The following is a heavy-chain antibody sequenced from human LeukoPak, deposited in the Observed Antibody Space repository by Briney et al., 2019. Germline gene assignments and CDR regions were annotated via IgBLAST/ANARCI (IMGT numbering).Heavy chain of an antibody. CDR2: INTNTGNP. CDR1: GYTFTSYA. CDR3: ARDSSSWYHNWFDP. J-gene: IGHJ5*02. V-gene: IGHV7-4-1*02. D-gene: IGHD6-13*01. Sequence: ASVTVSCKASGYTFTSYAMNWVRQAPGQGLEWMGWINTNTGNPTYAQGFTGRFVFSLDTSVSTAYLQISSLKAEDTAVYYCARDSSSWYHNWFDPWGQGTLVTVSS.